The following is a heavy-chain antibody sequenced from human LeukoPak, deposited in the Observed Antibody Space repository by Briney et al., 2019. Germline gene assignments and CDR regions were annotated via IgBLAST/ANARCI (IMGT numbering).Heavy chain of an antibody. Sequence: GESLRISCKGSGYSFTSYWTSWVRQMPGKGLEWMGRIDPSDSYTNYSPSFQGHVTISADRSISTAYLQWSSLKASDTAMYYCARHADYGDYERDWFDPWGQGTLVTVSS. CDR1: GYSFTSYW. V-gene: IGHV5-10-1*01. CDR2: IDPSDSYT. J-gene: IGHJ5*02. CDR3: ARHADYGDYERDWFDP. D-gene: IGHD4-17*01.